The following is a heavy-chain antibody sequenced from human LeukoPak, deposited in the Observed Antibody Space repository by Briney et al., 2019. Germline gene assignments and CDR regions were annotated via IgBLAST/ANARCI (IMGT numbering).Heavy chain of an antibody. J-gene: IGHJ4*02. CDR2: ISAYNGNT. D-gene: IGHD3-10*01. V-gene: IGHV1-18*04. Sequence: ASVKVSCKASGYTFTGYYMHWVRQAPGQGLEWMGWISAYNGNTNYAQKLQDRVTMTTDTSTSTAYMELRSLRSDDTAVYYCARGSTLLWFGARLDYWGQGTLVTVSS. CDR3: ARGSTLLWFGARLDY. CDR1: GYTFTGYY.